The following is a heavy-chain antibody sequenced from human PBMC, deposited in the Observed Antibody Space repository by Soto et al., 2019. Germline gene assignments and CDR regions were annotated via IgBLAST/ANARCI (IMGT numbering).Heavy chain of an antibody. CDR1: GFTFSNYG. Sequence: QVQLVESGGGVVQPGRSLRLSCAASGFTFSNYGMHWVRQAPGKGLEWVAVISYEGRNKYYADSVKGRFTITRDHSKNTLFLQIDSPRAEDSDLYYCAKVYERYCRGTECYEGHFDSWGQGNQVTVSS. CDR3: AKVYERYCRGTECYEGHFDS. V-gene: IGHV3-30*18. CDR2: ISYEGRNK. D-gene: IGHD2-15*01. J-gene: IGHJ4*02.